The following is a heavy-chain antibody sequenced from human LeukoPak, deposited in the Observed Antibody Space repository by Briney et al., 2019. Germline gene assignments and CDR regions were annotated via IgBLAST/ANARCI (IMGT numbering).Heavy chain of an antibody. CDR1: GFTFSSYE. Sequence: GGPLRLSCAASGFTFSSYEMNWVRQAPGKGLEWVSYISSSGSTIYYADSVKGRFTISRDNAKNSLYLQMNSLRAEDTAVYYCARDSGEGIAVAQSDYWGQGTLVTVSS. J-gene: IGHJ4*02. V-gene: IGHV3-48*03. D-gene: IGHD6-19*01. CDR2: ISSSGSTI. CDR3: ARDSGEGIAVAQSDY.